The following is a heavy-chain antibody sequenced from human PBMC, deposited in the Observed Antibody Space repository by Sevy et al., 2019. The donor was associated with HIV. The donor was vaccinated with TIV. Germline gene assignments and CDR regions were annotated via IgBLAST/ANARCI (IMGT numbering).Heavy chain of an antibody. CDR2: ISGGNGNT. CDR3: ARELRVDTALVTYYYYMDV. V-gene: IGHV1-18*04. D-gene: IGHD5-18*01. CDR1: GYTFSSYG. Sequence: ASVKVSCKASGYTFSSYGISWVRQAPGQGLEWMGWISGGNGNTNYAQRLQGRATMTTDTSTSTAYMELRSLRSDDTAVYYCARELRVDTALVTYYYYMDVWGKGTTVTVSS. J-gene: IGHJ6*03.